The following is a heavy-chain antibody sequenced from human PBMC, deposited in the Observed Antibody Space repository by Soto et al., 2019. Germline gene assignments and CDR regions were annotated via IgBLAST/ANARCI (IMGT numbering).Heavy chain of an antibody. CDR3: AKGRSGSYYYGMDV. J-gene: IGHJ6*02. CDR1: GFTFDDYG. CDR2: INWNGGTT. Sequence: GGSLRLSCVASGFTFDDYGMTWVRQVPGKGLEWVSGINWNGGTTHYADSVKGRFTISRDNARNSLYLQMNSLRAEDTAVYYCAKGRSGSYYYGMDVWGQGTTVTVSS. D-gene: IGHD1-26*01. V-gene: IGHV3-20*04.